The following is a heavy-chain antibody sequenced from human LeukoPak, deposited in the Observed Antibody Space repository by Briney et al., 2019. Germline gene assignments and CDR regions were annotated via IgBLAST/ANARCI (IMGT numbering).Heavy chain of an antibody. CDR2: ISSSSSYI. CDR3: ARDSPPGQYYDILTGYYRDDYYYGMDV. Sequence: PGGSLRLSCAASGFTFSSYSMNWVRQAPGKGLEWVSSISSSSSYIYYADSVKGRFTISRDNAKNSLYLQMNSLRAEDTAVYYCARDSPPGQYYDILTGYYRDDYYYGMDVWGQGTTVTVSS. CDR1: GFTFSSYS. J-gene: IGHJ6*02. V-gene: IGHV3-21*01. D-gene: IGHD3-9*01.